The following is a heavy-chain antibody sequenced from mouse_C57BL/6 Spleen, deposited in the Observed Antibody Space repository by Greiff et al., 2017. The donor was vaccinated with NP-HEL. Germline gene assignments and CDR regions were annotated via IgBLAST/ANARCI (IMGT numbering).Heavy chain of an antibody. Sequence: VQLQQSGAELVKPGASVKISCKASGYAFRSYWMNWVKQRPGKGLEWIGQIYPGDGDTNYNGKFKGKATLTADKSSSTAYMQLSSLTSEDSAVYFCARRVVDYYAMDYWGQGTSVTVSS. CDR3: ARRVVDYYAMDY. CDR2: IYPGDGDT. D-gene: IGHD1-1*01. V-gene: IGHV1-80*01. J-gene: IGHJ4*01. CDR1: GYAFRSYW.